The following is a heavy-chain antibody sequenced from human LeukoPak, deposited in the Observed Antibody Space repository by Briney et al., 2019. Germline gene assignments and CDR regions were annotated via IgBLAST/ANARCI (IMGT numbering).Heavy chain of an antibody. J-gene: IGHJ4*02. CDR3: ARWAGVTDY. Sequence: GGSLRLSCAASGFTFAKYWMSCVRQAPGKGPEWVAHIKQDGSVEHYLDSVKGRFTISRDNAKSSVILQMTSLRAEDTAVYYCARWAGVTDYWGQGTLVTVSS. CDR2: IKQDGSVE. V-gene: IGHV3-7*01. D-gene: IGHD3-10*01. CDR1: GFTFAKYW.